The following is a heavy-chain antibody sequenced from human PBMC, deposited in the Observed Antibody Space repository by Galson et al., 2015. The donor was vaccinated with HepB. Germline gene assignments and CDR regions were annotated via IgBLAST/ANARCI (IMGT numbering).Heavy chain of an antibody. V-gene: IGHV1-69*13. Sequence: SVKVSCKASGGTINSYAISWVRQAPGRELEWMGGIIPVFGTTNYAQKFQGRVTITADESTSTAYMEMNSLRSEDTAVYYCARTPVWGIPVTGSLNWFDPWGQGTLVTVSS. J-gene: IGHJ5*02. CDR1: GGTINSYA. CDR2: IIPVFGTT. D-gene: IGHD6-13*01. CDR3: ARTPVWGIPVTGSLNWFDP.